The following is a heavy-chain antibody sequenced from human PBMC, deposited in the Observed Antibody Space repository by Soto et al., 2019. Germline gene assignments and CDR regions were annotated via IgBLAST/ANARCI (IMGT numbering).Heavy chain of an antibody. D-gene: IGHD5-12*01. J-gene: IGHJ6*02. CDR3: ARGYSGYDYDYYYYGMDV. V-gene: IGHV3-33*01. CDR2: IWYDGSNK. CDR1: GFTFSSYG. Sequence: PGGSLRLSCAASGFTFSSYGMHWVRQAPGKGLEWVAVIWYDGSNKYYADSVKGRFTISRDNSKNTLYLQMNSLRAEDTAVYYCARGYSGYDYDYYYYGMDVWGQGTTVTVSS.